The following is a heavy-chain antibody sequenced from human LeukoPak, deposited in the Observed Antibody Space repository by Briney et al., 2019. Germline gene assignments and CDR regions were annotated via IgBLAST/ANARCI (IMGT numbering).Heavy chain of an antibody. CDR2: ISYDGSNK. CDR3: ARAVAVYYFDY. D-gene: IGHD6-19*01. J-gene: IGHJ4*02. Sequence: GGSLRLSCAASGFTFSSYAMHWVRQAPGKGLEWVAVISYDGSNKYYADSVKGRFTISRDNSKNTLYLQMNGLRAEDTAVYYCARAVAVYYFDYWGQGTLVTVSS. CDR1: GFTFSSYA. V-gene: IGHV3-30-3*01.